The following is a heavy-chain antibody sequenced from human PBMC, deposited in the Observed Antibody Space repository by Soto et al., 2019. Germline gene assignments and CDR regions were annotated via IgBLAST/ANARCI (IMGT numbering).Heavy chain of an antibody. CDR3: AREAYSYGYFDY. Sequence: EVQLVESGGGLVQPGGSLRLSCAASGFTFTTYWMHWVRQAPGKGLEWVSRINSEGRNTNYADSVKGRFTFSRDNAKNTVYLEMSSLRVEDTAVYYCAREAYSYGYFDYWGQGAVVTVSS. CDR2: INSEGRNT. V-gene: IGHV3-74*01. J-gene: IGHJ4*02. CDR1: GFTFTTYW. D-gene: IGHD5-18*01.